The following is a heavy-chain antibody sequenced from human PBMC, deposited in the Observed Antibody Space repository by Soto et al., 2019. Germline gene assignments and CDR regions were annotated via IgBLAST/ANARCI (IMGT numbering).Heavy chain of an antibody. CDR3: ARDGDYELVHFDY. D-gene: IGHD4-17*01. J-gene: IGHJ4*02. CDR1: GFTFSSYG. Sequence: QVQLVESGGGVVQPGRSLRLSCAASGFTFSSYGMHWVRQAPGKGLEWVAVIWYDGSNKYYAESVKGRFTISRDNSKNTLYLQMNSLRAEDTAVYYCARDGDYELVHFDYWGQGTLVTVSS. CDR2: IWYDGSNK. V-gene: IGHV3-33*01.